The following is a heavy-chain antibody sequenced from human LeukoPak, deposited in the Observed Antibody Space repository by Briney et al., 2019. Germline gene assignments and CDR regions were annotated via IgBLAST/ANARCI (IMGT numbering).Heavy chain of an antibody. J-gene: IGHJ3*02. CDR2: ISGSGGST. CDR1: GFTFSSYA. D-gene: IGHD3-22*01. CDR3: AKSRTYYYDSSGYYAFDI. Sequence: GGSLRLSCAASGFTFSSYAMSWVRQAPGKGLEWVSAISGSGGSTYYADSVKGRFTISRVNSKNTLYLQMNSLRAEDTAVYYCAKSRTYYYDSSGYYAFDIWGQGTMVTVSS. V-gene: IGHV3-23*01.